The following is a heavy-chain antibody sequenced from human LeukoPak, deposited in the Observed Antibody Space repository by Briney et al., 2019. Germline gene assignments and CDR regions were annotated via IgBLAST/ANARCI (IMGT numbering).Heavy chain of an antibody. CDR2: IKQDGSEK. D-gene: IGHD6-6*01. CDR1: GFTVSSNY. V-gene: IGHV3-7*03. J-gene: IGHJ4*02. CDR3: ASAGGDSRSPLPFYY. Sequence: PGGSLRLSCAASGFTVSSNYMSWVRQAPGKGLEWVANIKQDGSEKYYVDSVKGRFTISRDNAENSLFLQMNSLRAEDTAVYFCASAGGDSRSPLPFYYWGQGTLVTVSS.